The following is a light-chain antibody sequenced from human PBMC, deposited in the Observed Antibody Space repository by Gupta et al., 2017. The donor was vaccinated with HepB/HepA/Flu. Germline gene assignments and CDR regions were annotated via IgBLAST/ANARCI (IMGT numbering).Light chain of an antibody. J-gene: IGLJ2*01. CDR1: NSGSQN. CDR3: QQGDSATVV. Sequence: SSELTQPPSASVAQGQTATITCGGSNSGSQNVHWYQQKPGQAPVLAIYRDRERYSGIPERFSGSKSGSTATLTIRRGQGGEEADYYCQQGDSATVVFGGGTKLTVL. V-gene: IGLV3-9*01. CDR2: RDR.